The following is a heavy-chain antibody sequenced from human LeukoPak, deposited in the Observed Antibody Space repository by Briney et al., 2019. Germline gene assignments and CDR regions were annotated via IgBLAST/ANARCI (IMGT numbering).Heavy chain of an antibody. V-gene: IGHV3-72*01. J-gene: IGHJ4*02. Sequence: GGSLRLSCAASGFTFSDHYMDWVRQAPGKGLEWVGRTRNKADTYTTHYAASVEGIFTISRDDSKNSLYLQMNSLKTEDTAVYYCAHLGGVVTATTDFGYWGQGTLVTVSS. D-gene: IGHD2-2*01. CDR1: GFTFSDHY. CDR3: AHLGGVVTATTDFGY. CDR2: TRNKADTYTT.